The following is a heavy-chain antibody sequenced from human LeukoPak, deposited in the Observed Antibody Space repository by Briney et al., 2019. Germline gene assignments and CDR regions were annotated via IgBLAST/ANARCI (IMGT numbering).Heavy chain of an antibody. Sequence: TSQTLSLTCTVSGGSISSGSYYWSWIRQPAGKGLEWIGRIYTSGSTNYNPSLKSRVTISIDTSKNQFSLKLSSVTAADTAVYYCAREGDVDPCIDYWGQGTLVTVSS. CDR3: AREGDVDPCIDY. D-gene: IGHD3-16*01. CDR1: GGSISSGSYY. CDR2: IYTSGST. J-gene: IGHJ4*02. V-gene: IGHV4-61*02.